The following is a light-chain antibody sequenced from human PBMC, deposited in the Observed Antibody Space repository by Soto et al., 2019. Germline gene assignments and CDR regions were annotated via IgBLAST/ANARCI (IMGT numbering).Light chain of an antibody. V-gene: IGLV2-23*02. J-gene: IGLJ1*01. CDR1: SSDIGTYNL. CDR3: CSYAGSSTLYV. Sequence: QSALXQPASVSGSPGQSITISCTGTSSDIGTYNLVSWYQQHPGKAPKLMIYEVNKRPSGVSDRFSGSKSGNTASLTISGLQAEDEADYYCCSYAGSSTLYVFGTGTKVTVL. CDR2: EVN.